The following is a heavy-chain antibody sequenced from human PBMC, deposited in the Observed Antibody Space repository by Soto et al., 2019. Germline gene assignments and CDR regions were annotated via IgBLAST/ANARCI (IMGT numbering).Heavy chain of an antibody. J-gene: IGHJ4*02. V-gene: IGHV1-69*01. CDR3: ARGGSGYTWFNEF. CDR2: IIPVFQTA. D-gene: IGHD3-22*01. CDR1: GGLFSSYP. Sequence: QEQLVQSGAEVKKPGSSVKVSCKASGGLFSSYPISWVRQVPGQGLEWMGGIIPVFQTAYYTQRFQGRGTITADESTNTAYMELSSQRSEDTAIYYCARGGSGYTWFNEFWGQGTLVTVSS.